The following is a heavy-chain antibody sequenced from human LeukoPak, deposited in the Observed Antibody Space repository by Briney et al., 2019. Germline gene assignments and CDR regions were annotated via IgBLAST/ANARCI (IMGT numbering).Heavy chain of an antibody. CDR3: AKGPLGATRGIVDY. D-gene: IGHD1-26*01. Sequence: GGSLRLSCAASGFTFSSYAMSWVRQAPGKGLEWVSAISGSGGSTYYADSVKGRFTISRDNSKNTLYLQMNSLRAEDTAVYYCAKGPLGATRGIVDYWGQGTLVTVSS. J-gene: IGHJ4*02. V-gene: IGHV3-23*01. CDR1: GFTFSSYA. CDR2: ISGSGGST.